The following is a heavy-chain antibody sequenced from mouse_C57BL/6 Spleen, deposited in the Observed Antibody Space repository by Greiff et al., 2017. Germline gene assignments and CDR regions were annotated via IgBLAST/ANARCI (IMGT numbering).Heavy chain of an antibody. J-gene: IGHJ2*01. CDR2: INPSSGYT. V-gene: IGHV1-7*01. D-gene: IGHD1-1*01. Sequence: QVQLKQSGAELAKPGASVKLSCKASGYTFTSYWMHWVKQRPGQGLEWIGYINPSSGYTKYNQKFKDKATLTADKSSSTAYMQLSSLTYEDSAVYYCARWTTVQATGFDYWGQGTTLTVSS. CDR1: GYTFTSYW. CDR3: ARWTTVQATGFDY.